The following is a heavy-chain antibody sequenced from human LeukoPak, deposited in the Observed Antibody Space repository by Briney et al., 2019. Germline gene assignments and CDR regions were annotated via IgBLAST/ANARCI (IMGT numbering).Heavy chain of an antibody. CDR1: GFSLTTRGVG. D-gene: IGHD6-13*01. J-gene: IGHJ4*02. CDR2: IYWDEDK. Sequence: SGPTLVKPTQTLTLTCTFSGFSLTTRGVGVGWIRQPPGKALEWLALIYWDEDKRYSPSLKSRLTITKDTSKNQVVLTMTNMDPVDTATYYCAHRTDLYSSSWYWGYWGQGTLVTVSS. V-gene: IGHV2-5*02. CDR3: AHRTDLYSSSWYWGY.